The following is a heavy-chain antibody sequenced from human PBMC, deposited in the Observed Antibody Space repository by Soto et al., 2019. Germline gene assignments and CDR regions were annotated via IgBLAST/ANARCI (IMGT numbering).Heavy chain of an antibody. V-gene: IGHV2-5*01. Sequence: SGTTVVNPQQTLTLTCTCSGFSLSTRAVVVGWIRQPPGKALEWLALIYWNDDKRYSPSLNNRLTITKDNSTNHVVLTMTNMDPLETATYYCAHRHDLVSFDIWGEGTKVTVSS. D-gene: IGHD3-16*01. CDR1: GFSLSTRAVV. CDR2: IYWNDDK. J-gene: IGHJ3*02. CDR3: AHRHDLVSFDI.